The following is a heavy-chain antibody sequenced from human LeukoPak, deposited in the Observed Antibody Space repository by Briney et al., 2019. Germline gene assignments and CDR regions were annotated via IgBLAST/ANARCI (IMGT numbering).Heavy chain of an antibody. J-gene: IGHJ4*02. V-gene: IGHV3-23*01. CDR3: AKGSASGTYYSDC. D-gene: IGHD3-10*01. Sequence: GGSLRLSCAASGFTFGSYAMSWVRQAPGKGLEWVSAITGSGGSTFYADSVKGRFTISRDNSENTLYLQMHSLRAEGTAVYFCAKGSASGTYYSDCWGQGTLVTVSS. CDR1: GFTFGSYA. CDR2: ITGSGGST.